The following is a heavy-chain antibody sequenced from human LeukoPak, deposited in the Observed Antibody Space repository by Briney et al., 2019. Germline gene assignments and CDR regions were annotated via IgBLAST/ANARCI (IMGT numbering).Heavy chain of an antibody. CDR2: IYHSGST. J-gene: IGHJ6*01. CDR1: GGSISSGGYS. D-gene: IGHD3-10*01. CDR3: ARVVRNYYGSGSYLENGMDV. Sequence: SETLSLTCAVSGGSISSGGYSWSWIRQPPGKGLEWIGYIYHSGSTYYNPSLKSRVTISVDRSKNQFSLKLSSVTAADTAVYYCARVVRNYYGSGSYLENGMDVWGQGTTVTVSS. V-gene: IGHV4-30-2*01.